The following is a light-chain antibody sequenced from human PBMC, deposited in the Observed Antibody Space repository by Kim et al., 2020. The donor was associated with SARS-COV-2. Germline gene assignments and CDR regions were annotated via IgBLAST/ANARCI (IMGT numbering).Light chain of an antibody. CDR1: QSISSW. Sequence: DIQMTQSPSTLSASVGDRVTITCRASQSISSWLAWYQQKPGKAPKLLIYKASNLESGVPSRFSGSGSGTEFTLTISSLQPDDFATYYFQQYNGYSRRFCQGTKVDIK. CDR3: QQYNGYSRR. V-gene: IGKV1-5*03. J-gene: IGKJ1*01. CDR2: KAS.